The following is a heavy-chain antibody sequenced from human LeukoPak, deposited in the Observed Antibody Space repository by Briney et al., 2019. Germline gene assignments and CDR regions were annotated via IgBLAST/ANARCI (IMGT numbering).Heavy chain of an antibody. D-gene: IGHD3-3*01. V-gene: IGHV1-2*02. J-gene: IGHJ4*02. Sequence: ASLKVSCKPSGYTFTGHYIHWVRQAPGEGLEWMGWVNPNSGGTNYAQKFQGRVTMTRDTSVSTAYMELRSLTSDDTAVYYCAVWNGYHDFWSGPFDFWGQGTRVTVSS. CDR1: GYTFTGHY. CDR2: VNPNSGGT. CDR3: AVWNGYHDFWSGPFDF.